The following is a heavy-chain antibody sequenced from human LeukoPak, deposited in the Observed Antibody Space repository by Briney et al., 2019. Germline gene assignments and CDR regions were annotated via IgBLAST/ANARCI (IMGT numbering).Heavy chain of an antibody. Sequence: PSETLSLTCAVYGGSFSGYYWSWIRQPPGKGLEWIGEINHSGSTNYNPSLKSRVTISVDTSKNQFSLKLSSVTAADTAVYYCARGPDYYDSSGYFVYWGQGTLVTVSS. J-gene: IGHJ4*02. CDR1: GGSFSGYY. V-gene: IGHV4-34*01. D-gene: IGHD3-22*01. CDR3: ARGPDYYDSSGYFVY. CDR2: INHSGST.